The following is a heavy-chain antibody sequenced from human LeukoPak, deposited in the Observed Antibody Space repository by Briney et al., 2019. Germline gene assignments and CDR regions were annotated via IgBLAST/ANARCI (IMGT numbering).Heavy chain of an antibody. CDR2: IYSGGST. J-gene: IGHJ4*02. Sequence: PGGSLRLSCAASAFTVSSNYMSWVRQAPGKGLEWVSVIYSGGSTYYADSVKGRFTISRDNSKNTLYLQMNSLRAEDTAVYYCASATVVTSTRTYYFDYWGQGTLVTVSS. CDR1: AFTVSSNY. D-gene: IGHD4-23*01. CDR3: ASATVVTSTRTYYFDY. V-gene: IGHV3-66*01.